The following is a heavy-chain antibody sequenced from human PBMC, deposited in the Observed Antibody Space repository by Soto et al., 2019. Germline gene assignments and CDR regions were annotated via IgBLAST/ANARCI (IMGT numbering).Heavy chain of an antibody. CDR1: GYTLTELS. J-gene: IGHJ4*02. CDR2: FDPEDGET. V-gene: IGHV1-24*01. CDR3: ATARHYYDSSGYHFALHFDY. D-gene: IGHD3-22*01. Sequence: ASVKVSCKVSGYTLTELSMHWVRQAPGKGLEWMGGFDPEDGETIYAQKFQGRVTMTEDTSTDTAYMELSSLRSEDTAVYYCATARHYYDSSGYHFALHFDYWGQGTLVTVSS.